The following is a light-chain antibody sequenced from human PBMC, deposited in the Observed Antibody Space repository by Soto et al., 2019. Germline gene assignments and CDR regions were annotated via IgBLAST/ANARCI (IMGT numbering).Light chain of an antibody. CDR3: QQSYSNPRT. Sequence: DIQMTQSPSSLSASVGDRVTITCRSNQTIDICLNWYQQKPGKAPKLLIYAASRLQSGVPSRFSGSGSGTDFTLTVSSLQPEDFAIYYCQQSYSNPRTFAQGTKVEMK. V-gene: IGKV1-39*01. CDR1: QTIDIC. CDR2: AAS. J-gene: IGKJ1*01.